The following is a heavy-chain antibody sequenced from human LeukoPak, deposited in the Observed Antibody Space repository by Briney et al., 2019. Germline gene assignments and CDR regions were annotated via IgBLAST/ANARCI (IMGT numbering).Heavy chain of an antibody. V-gene: IGHV3-23*01. J-gene: IGHJ4*02. Sequence: PGGSLMLSCAPSGFAFSSLGMGWVRQAPRKGLEWVSAISAGGDRTYYADSVRGRFTLSRDKSKNTLYLQMNSLRAEDTAVYYCAKDARRSSDWWFFDHWGQGTLVTVSS. D-gene: IGHD6-19*01. CDR1: GFAFSSLG. CDR3: AKDARRSSDWWFFDH. CDR2: ISAGGDRT.